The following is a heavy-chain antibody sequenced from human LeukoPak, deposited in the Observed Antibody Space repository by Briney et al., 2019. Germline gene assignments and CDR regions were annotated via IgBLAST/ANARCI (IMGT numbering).Heavy chain of an antibody. J-gene: IGHJ4*02. CDR3: ARDSHAPDIDMVSCYFDY. V-gene: IGHV3-30*04. CDR1: GFTLSSYA. D-gene: IGHD5-18*01. Sequence: GGSLRLSCAASGFTLSSYAMHWVRQAPGKGLEWVAIVSYDGSEEYYADSVKGRFTISRDNSKNTLFLQMNSLRAEDTAVYYCARDSHAPDIDMVSCYFDYWGQGTLVTVSS. CDR2: VSYDGSEE.